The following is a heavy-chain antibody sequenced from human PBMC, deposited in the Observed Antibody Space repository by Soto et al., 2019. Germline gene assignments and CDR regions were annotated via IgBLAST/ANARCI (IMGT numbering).Heavy chain of an antibody. J-gene: IGHJ4*02. V-gene: IGHV3-33*01. D-gene: IGHD3-16*01. Sequence: GGSLRLSCAASGFTFSSYGMHWVRQAPGKGLEWVAVIWYDGSNKYYADSVKGRFTISRDNSKNTLYLQMNSRRAEDTAVYYCARERGVYGLFDYWGQGTLVTVSS. CDR3: ARERGVYGLFDY. CDR2: IWYDGSNK. CDR1: GFTFSSYG.